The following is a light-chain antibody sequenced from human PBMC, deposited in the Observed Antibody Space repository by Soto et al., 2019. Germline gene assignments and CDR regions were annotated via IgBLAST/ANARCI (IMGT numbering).Light chain of an antibody. CDR2: EGS. Sequence: SVLTQPASVSGCPGQSITISCTGTSSDVGNYNLVSWYQQHPGKAPKLMIYEGSKRPSGVSNRFSASKSGNTASLTISGLQAEDEADYYCCSYAGSSTYYVFGTGTKVTVL. CDR3: CSYAGSSTYYV. CDR1: SSDVGNYNL. J-gene: IGLJ1*01. V-gene: IGLV2-23*01.